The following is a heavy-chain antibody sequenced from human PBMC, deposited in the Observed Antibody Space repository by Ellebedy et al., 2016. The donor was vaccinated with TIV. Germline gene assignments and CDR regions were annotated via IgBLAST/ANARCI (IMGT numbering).Heavy chain of an antibody. CDR3: AREPMVRGVIRRGYAMDV. CDR2: IWYDGSNK. Sequence: GGSLRLXXAASGFTFSSYGMHWVRQAPGKGLEWVAVIWYDGSNKYYADSVKGRFTISRDNSKNTLYLQMNSLRAEDTVVYYCAREPMVRGVIRRGYAMDVWGQGTTVTVSS. D-gene: IGHD3-10*01. CDR1: GFTFSSYG. J-gene: IGHJ6*02. V-gene: IGHV3-33*01.